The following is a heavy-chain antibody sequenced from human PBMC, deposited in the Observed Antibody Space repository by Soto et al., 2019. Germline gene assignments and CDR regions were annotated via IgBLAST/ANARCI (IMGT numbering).Heavy chain of an antibody. CDR3: TRCPDYGGKGDFDY. CDR2: IRSKANSYAT. CDR1: GFTFSGSA. Sequence: EVQLVESGGGLVQPGGSLKLSCAASGFTFSGSAMHWVRQASGKGLEWVGRIRSKANSYATAYAASVKGRFTISRDDSKNTAYLQMNSLKTEDTAVYYCTRCPDYGGKGDFDYWGQGTLVTVS. D-gene: IGHD4-17*01. J-gene: IGHJ4*02. V-gene: IGHV3-73*02.